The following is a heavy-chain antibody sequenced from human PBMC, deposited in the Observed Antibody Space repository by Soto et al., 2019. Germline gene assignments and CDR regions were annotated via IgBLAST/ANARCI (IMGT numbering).Heavy chain of an antibody. CDR3: AKASATGKSDGMDV. CDR1: GFPFSSYA. Sequence: EVQLLESGGGLVQPGGSLRLSCVASGFPFSSYAMSWVRQAPGRGLECVSSISSGSNTSYTDSVRGRFTISRDNSKNSMYLQMSDLRADDTAVYYCAKASATGKSDGMDVWGQGTTVSVSS. V-gene: IGHV3-23*01. CDR2: ISSGSNT. D-gene: IGHD7-27*01. J-gene: IGHJ6*02.